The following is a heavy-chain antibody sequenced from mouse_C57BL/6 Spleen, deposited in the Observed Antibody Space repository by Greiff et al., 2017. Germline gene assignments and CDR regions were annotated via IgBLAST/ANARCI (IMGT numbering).Heavy chain of an antibody. D-gene: IGHD1-1*01. CDR2: IYPGDGDT. V-gene: IGHV1-80*01. J-gene: IGHJ3*01. Sequence: VQLQQSGAELVKPGASVKISCKASGYAFSSYWMNWVKQRPGKGLEWIGQIYPGDGDTNYNGNFKGKATLTADKSSSTAYMQLSSLTSEDSAVYFCARASITTVGGAYWGQGTLVTVSA. CDR3: ARASITTVGGAY. CDR1: GYAFSSYW.